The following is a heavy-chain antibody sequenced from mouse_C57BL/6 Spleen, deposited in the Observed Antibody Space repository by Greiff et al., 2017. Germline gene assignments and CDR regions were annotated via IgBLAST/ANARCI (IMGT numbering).Heavy chain of an antibody. J-gene: IGHJ4*01. D-gene: IGHD3-2*02. CDR1: GYAFSSYW. CDR3: GREGAQATGGSRDY. V-gene: IGHV1-80*01. Sequence: VQLQQSGAELVKPGASVKISCKASGYAFSSYWMNWVKQRPGKGLEWIGQIYPGDGDTNYNGKFKGKATLTADKSSSTAYMQLSSLTSEDSAVYFCGREGAQATGGSRDYWGQGTSVTVSS. CDR2: IYPGDGDT.